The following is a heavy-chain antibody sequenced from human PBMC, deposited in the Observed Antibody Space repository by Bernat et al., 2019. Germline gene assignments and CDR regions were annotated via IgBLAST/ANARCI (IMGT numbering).Heavy chain of an antibody. J-gene: IGHJ2*01. CDR3: SRNYRGSPDWYVDL. Sequence: QVQLVQSGAEIKKPGASVWVSCKSSGYTFTDYAMHWVRQAPGQRLEWMGWVNTGNGDTKYSQKFQGRVTITRDTSASTAYMELSSLTSEDTAVYYCSRNYRGSPDWYVDLWGRGTLVTVSS. CDR1: GYTFTDYA. D-gene: IGHD2-15*01. V-gene: IGHV1-3*04. CDR2: VNTGNGDT.